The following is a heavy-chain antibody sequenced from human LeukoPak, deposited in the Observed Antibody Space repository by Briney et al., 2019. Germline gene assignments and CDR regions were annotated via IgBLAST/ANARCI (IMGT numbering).Heavy chain of an antibody. CDR1: GGSISSRSYY. V-gene: IGHV4-39*07. J-gene: IGHJ5*02. D-gene: IGHD6-19*01. CDR3: ARDSSGWYHWFDP. CDR2: IYYSGST. Sequence: SETLSLTCTVSGGSISSRSYYWGWIRQPPGKGLEWIGSIYYSGSTNYNPSLKSRVTISVDTSKNQFSLKLSSVTAADTAVYYCARDSSGWYHWFDPWGQGTLVTVSS.